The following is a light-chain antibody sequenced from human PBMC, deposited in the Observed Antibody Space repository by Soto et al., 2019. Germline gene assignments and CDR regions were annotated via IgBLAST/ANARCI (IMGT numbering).Light chain of an antibody. J-gene: IGKJ3*01. CDR1: GSISNW. CDR2: KAS. CDR3: QQYKTT. V-gene: IGKV1-5*03. Sequence: DIQVTHSPSTLSASVGDRGIITCRASGSISNWLAWYQQKPGKAPKLLIYKASSLKSGVPLRFSGSGSGTEFTLTINTLQPDDVATYYCQQYKTTFGPGTKVDI.